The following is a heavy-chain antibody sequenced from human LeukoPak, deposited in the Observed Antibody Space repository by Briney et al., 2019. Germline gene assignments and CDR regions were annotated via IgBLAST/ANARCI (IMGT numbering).Heavy chain of an antibody. D-gene: IGHD6-19*01. V-gene: IGHV3-23*01. CDR3: AKGSGSGWYGWFAP. Sequence: QPGGSLRLSCAASGFTFSSYDMSWVRQAPGKGLEWVSPIDASGGSTYYADSVKGRFTISRDNSKNTFYLQMNSLRADDTAVYYCAKGSGSGWYGWFAPWGQGTLVTVSS. CDR2: IDASGGST. CDR1: GFTFSSYD. J-gene: IGHJ5*02.